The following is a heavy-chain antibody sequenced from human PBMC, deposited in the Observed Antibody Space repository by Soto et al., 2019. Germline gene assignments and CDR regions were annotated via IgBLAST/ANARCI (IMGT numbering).Heavy chain of an antibody. CDR3: ARDGIGSSGYYPFYYFDY. D-gene: IGHD3-22*01. J-gene: IGHJ4*02. V-gene: IGHV3-30-3*01. CDR2: ISYDGSNK. Sequence: GGSLRLSCAASGFTFSSYAMHWVRQAPGKGLEWVAVISYDGSNKYYADSVKGRFTISRDNSKNTLYLQMNSLRAEDTAVYYCARDGIGSSGYYPFYYFDYWGQGTLVTVSS. CDR1: GFTFSSYA.